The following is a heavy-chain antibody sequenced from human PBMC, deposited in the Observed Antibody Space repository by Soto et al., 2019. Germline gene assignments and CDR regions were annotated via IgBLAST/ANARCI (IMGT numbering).Heavy chain of an antibody. Sequence: GGSLRLSCAASGFTFGSYAMSWVRQAPGKGLEWVSAISGSGGSTYYADSVKGRFTISRDNSKNTLYLQMNSLRAEDTAVYYCAKEGHYYDSSGYLRGAFDYWGQGTLVTVSS. CDR1: GFTFGSYA. CDR3: AKEGHYYDSSGYLRGAFDY. D-gene: IGHD3-22*01. CDR2: ISGSGGST. J-gene: IGHJ4*02. V-gene: IGHV3-23*01.